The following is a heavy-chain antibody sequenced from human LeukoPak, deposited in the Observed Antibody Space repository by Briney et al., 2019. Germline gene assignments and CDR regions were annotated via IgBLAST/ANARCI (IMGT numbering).Heavy chain of an antibody. D-gene: IGHD2-2*01. J-gene: IGHJ4*02. CDR3: AKDAPVNIVVVPAANS. Sequence: PGGSLRLSCAASGFTFSSYAMSWVRQAPGKRLEWVSAISGSGGSTYYADSVKGRFTISRDNPKNTLYLQMNSLRAEDTAVYYCAKDAPVNIVVVPAANSWGQGTLVTVSS. CDR1: GFTFSSYA. V-gene: IGHV3-23*01. CDR2: ISGSGGST.